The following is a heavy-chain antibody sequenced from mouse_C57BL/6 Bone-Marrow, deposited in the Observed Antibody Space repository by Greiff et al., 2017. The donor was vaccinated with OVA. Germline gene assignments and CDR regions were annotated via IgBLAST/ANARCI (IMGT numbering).Heavy chain of an antibody. Sequence: EVKLVESGGGLVKPGGSLKLSCAASGFTFSSYTMSWVRQTPAKRLEWVATISGGGGNTYYPDSVKGRFTISRDNAKNTLYLQMSSLRSEDTALYYCARQYGSSYGAWFAYWGQGTLVTVSA. CDR3: ARQYGSSYGAWFAY. V-gene: IGHV5-9*01. D-gene: IGHD1-1*01. J-gene: IGHJ3*01. CDR2: ISGGGGNT. CDR1: GFTFSSYT.